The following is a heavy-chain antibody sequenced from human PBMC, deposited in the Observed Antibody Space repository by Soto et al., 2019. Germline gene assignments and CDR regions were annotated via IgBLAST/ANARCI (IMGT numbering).Heavy chain of an antibody. CDR1: GFTFSDYY. CDR3: ARDARYASSWYGLDV. V-gene: IGHV3-11*01. D-gene: IGHD6-13*01. CDR2: ITSSGQTI. Sequence: QVQLVESGGGLVKPGGSLRLSCVASGFTFSDYYMNWIRQAPGKGLEWVSYITSSGQTIYYADSVKGRFTVSRDNSKNSMYLQMNSLRGDDTAIYYCARDARYASSWYGLDVWGQGTMVTVSS. J-gene: IGHJ6*02.